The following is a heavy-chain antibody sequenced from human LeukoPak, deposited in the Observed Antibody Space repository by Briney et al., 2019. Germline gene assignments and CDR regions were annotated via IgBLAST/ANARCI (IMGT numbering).Heavy chain of an antibody. Sequence: SETLSLTCAVYGGSFSGYYWSWIRQPPGKGLEWIGEINHSGSTNYNPSLKSRVTISVDTSKNQFSLKLSSVTAADTAVYYCARGPYYYGSRIYYYMDVWGKGTTVTISS. CDR3: ARGPYYYGSRIYYYMDV. CDR2: INHSGST. CDR1: GGSFSGYY. J-gene: IGHJ6*03. D-gene: IGHD3-10*01. V-gene: IGHV4-34*01.